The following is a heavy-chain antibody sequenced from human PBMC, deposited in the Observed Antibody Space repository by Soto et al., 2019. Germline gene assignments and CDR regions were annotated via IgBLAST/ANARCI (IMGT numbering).Heavy chain of an antibody. J-gene: IGHJ5*02. CDR3: ARGLWIQRLNWFDP. CDR1: GGSISSYY. D-gene: IGHD5-18*01. Sequence: PSETLSLTCTVSGGSISSYYWSWIRQPPGKGLEWIGYIYHSWSTYYNPSLKSRVTISVDRSKNQFSLKLSSVTAADTAVYYCARGLWIQRLNWFDPWGQGTLVTVSS. V-gene: IGHV4-59*12. CDR2: IYHSWST.